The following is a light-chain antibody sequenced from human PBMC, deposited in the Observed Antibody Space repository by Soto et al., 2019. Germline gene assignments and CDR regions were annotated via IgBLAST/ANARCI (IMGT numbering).Light chain of an antibody. V-gene: IGKV3-11*01. Sequence: DIVLTQSPATLSLSPGERATLSCRASQSFSSYLAWYQQKPGQAPRLLIYDASKRATGIPARFSGRGSGTDFTLTISSLEPEDVAVYYCQQRSNWPPVITFGQGTRLEIK. CDR3: QQRSNWPPVIT. J-gene: IGKJ5*01. CDR2: DAS. CDR1: QSFSSY.